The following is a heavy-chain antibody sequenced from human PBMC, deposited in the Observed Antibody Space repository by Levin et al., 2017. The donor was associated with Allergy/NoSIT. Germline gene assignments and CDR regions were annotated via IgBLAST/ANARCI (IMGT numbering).Heavy chain of an antibody. CDR2: LYYSGNT. D-gene: IGHD2-15*01. CDR1: GGSISSSSYY. J-gene: IGHJ4*02. Sequence: ESLMISCTVSGGSISSSSYYWGWIRQPPGKGLEWIGSLYYSGNTYYNSSLKSRVTISVDTSKNQFSLKLFSVIAADTAVYYCARVQLGGRGYCSGGSCYEGVFDYWGQGTLVTVSS. CDR3: ARVQLGGRGYCSGGSCYEGVFDY. V-gene: IGHV4-39*01.